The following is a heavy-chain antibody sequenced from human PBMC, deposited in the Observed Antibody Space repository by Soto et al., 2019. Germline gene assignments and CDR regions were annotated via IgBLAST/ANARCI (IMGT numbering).Heavy chain of an antibody. CDR2: IYYSGSP. Sequence: SETLSLTCTVSVGSISRYYWSWFRQPPGKGLEWIGYIYYSGSPDYNPSLKTRVTISVDTSKNQFSLKLSSVTAADTAIYYCATLGYEPPDNWFDPWGKGILVTVS. CDR1: VGSISRYY. J-gene: IGHJ5*02. V-gene: IGHV4-59*01. D-gene: IGHD5-12*01. CDR3: ATLGYEPPDNWFDP.